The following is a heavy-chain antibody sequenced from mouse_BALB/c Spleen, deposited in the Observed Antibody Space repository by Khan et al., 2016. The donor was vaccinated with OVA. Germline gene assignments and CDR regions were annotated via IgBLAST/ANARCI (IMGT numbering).Heavy chain of an antibody. V-gene: IGHV1-76*01. CDR2: IYPGTDNT. Sequence: SGAELVRPGASVKLSCKPSGYIFPSYWIHWVKQRSGQGLEWIARIYPGTDNTYYNENLKDKATLTADKSSSTAYMQLSSVKSEESAVYSCAREEALDYFHYWGQGNTVTV. J-gene: IGHJ2*01. D-gene: IGHD3-2*02. CDR1: GYIFPSYW. CDR3: AREEALDYFHY.